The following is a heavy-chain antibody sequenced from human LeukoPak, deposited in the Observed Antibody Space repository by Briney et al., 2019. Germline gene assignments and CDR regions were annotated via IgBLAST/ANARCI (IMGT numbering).Heavy chain of an antibody. J-gene: IGHJ5*02. V-gene: IGHV3-48*03. CDR1: GFTLNTYD. Sequence: GGSLRLSCAVSGFTLNTYDVNWVRQAPGKGLEWVAYLSSGGHTLYYADSVRGRFTVSRDQAENSLYLQMNSLRDEDTGVYFCVILMNHWGQGTLVTVSS. D-gene: IGHD2-15*01. CDR3: VILMNH. CDR2: LSSGGHTL.